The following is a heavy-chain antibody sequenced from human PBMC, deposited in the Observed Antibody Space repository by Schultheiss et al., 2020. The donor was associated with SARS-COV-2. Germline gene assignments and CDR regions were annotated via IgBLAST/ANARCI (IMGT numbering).Heavy chain of an antibody. Sequence: SETLSLTCAVSGGSISSSDYYWGWIRQPPGKGLEWIGSIYYSGNAYYNPSLESRVTMSVDTSKNQFSLKLSSVTAADTAVYYCASVSGGYGAFDIWGQGTMVTVSS. CDR2: IYYSGNA. D-gene: IGHD3-16*01. CDR3: ASVSGGYGAFDI. J-gene: IGHJ3*02. V-gene: IGHV4-39*07. CDR1: GGSISSSDYY.